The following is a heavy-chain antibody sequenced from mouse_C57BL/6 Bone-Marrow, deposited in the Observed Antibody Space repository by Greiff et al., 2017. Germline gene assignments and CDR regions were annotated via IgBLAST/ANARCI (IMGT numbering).Heavy chain of an antibody. Sequence: EVKLVESGEGLVKPGGSLKLSCAASGFTFSSYAMSWVRQTPEKRLEWVAYISSGGDYIYYADSVKGRFTISRDNARNTLYLQMSSLKSEDTAMYYCTRDSYGSSYDYAMDYWGQGTSVTVSS. J-gene: IGHJ4*01. D-gene: IGHD1-1*01. CDR2: ISSGGDYI. CDR1: GFTFSSYA. CDR3: TRDSYGSSYDYAMDY. V-gene: IGHV5-9-1*02.